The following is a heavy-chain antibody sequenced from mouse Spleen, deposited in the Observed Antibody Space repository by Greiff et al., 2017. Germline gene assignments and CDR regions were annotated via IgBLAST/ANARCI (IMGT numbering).Heavy chain of an antibody. Sequence: VKLLESGAELVKPGASVKMSCKASGYTFTTYPIEWMKQNHGKSLEWIGNFHPYNDDTKYNEKFKGKATLTVEKSSSTVYLELSRLTSDDSAVYYCARPGGYEYYFDYWGQGTTLTVSS. CDR2: FHPYNDDT. CDR1: GYTFTTYP. V-gene: IGHV1-47*01. CDR3: ARPGGYEYYFDY. J-gene: IGHJ2*01. D-gene: IGHD2-2*01.